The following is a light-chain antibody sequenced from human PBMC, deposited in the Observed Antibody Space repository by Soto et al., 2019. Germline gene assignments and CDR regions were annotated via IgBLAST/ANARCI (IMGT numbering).Light chain of an antibody. CDR1: QSMSTY. V-gene: IGKV3-11*01. CDR2: DAS. Sequence: DIVLAQSPATLSLSPGERATLSCRASQSMSTYLAWYQQKSGQAPRLLIYDASNRATGIPARFSGSGSGTDFPLTISRLEPEDFAIYYCQQRSNWPYTFGQGTKLEIK. J-gene: IGKJ2*01. CDR3: QQRSNWPYT.